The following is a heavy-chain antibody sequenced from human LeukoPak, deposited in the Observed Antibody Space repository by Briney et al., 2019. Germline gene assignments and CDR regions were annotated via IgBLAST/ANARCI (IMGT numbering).Heavy chain of an antibody. CDR1: GGSISSYY. CDR3: ARLWYSSGWYANYFDY. CDR2: IYYSGST. Sequence: SETLSLTCTVSGGSISSYYWSWIRQPPGKGLEWIGYIYYSGSTNYNPSLKSRVTISVDTSKDQFSLKLSSVTAADTAVYYCARLWYSSGWYANYFDYWGQGTLVTVSS. D-gene: IGHD6-19*01. J-gene: IGHJ4*02. V-gene: IGHV4-59*08.